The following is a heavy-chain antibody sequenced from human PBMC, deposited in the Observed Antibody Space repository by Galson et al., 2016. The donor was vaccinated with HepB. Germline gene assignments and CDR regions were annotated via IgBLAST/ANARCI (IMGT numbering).Heavy chain of an antibody. CDR1: GFTFSSHP. CDR2: ISFDESDK. CDR3: ARVRGRRGPAALDY. V-gene: IGHV3-30*03. D-gene: IGHD2-2*01. Sequence: SLRLSCAVSGFTFSSHPMHWVRQAPGKGLEWVAVISFDESDKYYADFVKGRFTISRDNSKNTLYLQMNSLRAEDTAVYYCARVRGRRGPAALDYWGQGTRVTVSS. J-gene: IGHJ4*02.